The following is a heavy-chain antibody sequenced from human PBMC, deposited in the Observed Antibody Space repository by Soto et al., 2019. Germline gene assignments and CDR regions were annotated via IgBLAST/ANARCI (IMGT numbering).Heavy chain of an antibody. D-gene: IGHD3-10*01. CDR3: ARDGSGSYYNRIPAY. J-gene: IGHJ4*02. Sequence: PSETLSLTCAVYGGSFSGYYWSWIRQPPGKGLEWIGEINHSGSTNYNPSLKSRVTISVDTSKNQFSLKLSSVTAADTAVYYCARDGSGSYYNRIPAYWGQGTLVTVSS. V-gene: IGHV4-34*01. CDR1: GGSFSGYY. CDR2: INHSGST.